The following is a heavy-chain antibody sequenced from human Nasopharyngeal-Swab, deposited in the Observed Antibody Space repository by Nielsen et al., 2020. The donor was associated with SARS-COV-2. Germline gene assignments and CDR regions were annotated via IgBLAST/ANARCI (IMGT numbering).Heavy chain of an antibody. V-gene: IGHV3-7*03. CDR1: GFTFSSYW. D-gene: IGHD2-2*01. Sequence: LSLTCAASGFTFSSYWMSWVRQAPGKGLEWVANIKQDGSEKYYVDSVKGRFTISRDNAKNSLYLQMNSLRAEDMAVYYCAWSSPPSDYWGQGTLVTVSS. CDR3: AWSSPPSDY. CDR2: IKQDGSEK. J-gene: IGHJ4*02.